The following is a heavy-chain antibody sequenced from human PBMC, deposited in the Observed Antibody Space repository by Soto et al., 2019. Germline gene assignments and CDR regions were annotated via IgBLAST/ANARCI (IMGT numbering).Heavy chain of an antibody. V-gene: IGHV4-31*03. Sequence: SETLSLTCTVAGGSISRGGYYWSWIRQLPGKGLEWIGYIYYSGSSYYNPSLKSRVTISVDTSKNQFSLNLSSVTAADTAVYYCARDSGYCSGGSCYFNWFDPWGQGTLVTVSS. J-gene: IGHJ5*02. CDR3: ARDSGYCSGGSCYFNWFDP. D-gene: IGHD2-15*01. CDR1: GGSISRGGYY. CDR2: IYYSGSS.